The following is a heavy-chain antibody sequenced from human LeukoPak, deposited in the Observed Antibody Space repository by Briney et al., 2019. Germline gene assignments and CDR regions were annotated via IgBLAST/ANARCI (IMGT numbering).Heavy chain of an antibody. V-gene: IGHV1-18*01. CDR1: GYTFTSYG. J-gene: IGHJ4*02. CDR2: ISAYNGNT. CDR3: ARDAQYYYGSGSSDY. Sequence: ASVTVSCKASGYTFTSYGISWVRQAPGQGLEWMGWISAYNGNTNYAQKLQGRVTMTTDTSTSTAYMELRSLRSDDTAVYYCARDAQYYYGSGSSDYWGQGTLVTVSS. D-gene: IGHD3-10*01.